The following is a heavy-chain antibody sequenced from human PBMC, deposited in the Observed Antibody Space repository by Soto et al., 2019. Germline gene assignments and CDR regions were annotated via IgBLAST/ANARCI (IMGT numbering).Heavy chain of an antibody. CDR2: ISTKLGNI. V-gene: IGHV1-18*04. CDR1: GYSFTSFG. Sequence: VQLVQSGGEVKKPGASVKVSCKASGYSFTSFGITWVRQAPGQGLEWMAWISTKLGNINYAPKFQGRVTVTTDTSTGTANMEARSPRSDDKALYYCARGGDYGDWGYLDAWGQGTLVTVSS. J-gene: IGHJ5*02. D-gene: IGHD4-17*01. CDR3: ARGGDYGDWGYLDA.